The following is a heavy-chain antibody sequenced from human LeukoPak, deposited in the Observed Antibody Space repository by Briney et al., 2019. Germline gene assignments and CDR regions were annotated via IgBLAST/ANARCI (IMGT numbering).Heavy chain of an antibody. Sequence: SEALSLTCTVSGGSISSGDYYWSWIRQPPGKGLERIGYIYYSGSTCYNPSLKSRVTISVDTSKNPSSLKLSSVTAADTAVYYCARDLLNEGNHLDYWGQGTLVTVSS. V-gene: IGHV4-30-4*01. CDR2: IYYSGST. CDR1: GGSISSGDYY. J-gene: IGHJ4*02. D-gene: IGHD4-23*01. CDR3: ARDLLNEGNHLDY.